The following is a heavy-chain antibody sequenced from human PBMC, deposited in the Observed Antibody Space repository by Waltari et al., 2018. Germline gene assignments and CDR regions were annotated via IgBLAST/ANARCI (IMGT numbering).Heavy chain of an antibody. J-gene: IGHJ6*04. CDR2: IKTDGSEK. Sequence: DVQLVESGGTLVQPGGSLSLSCVVSGFTFRSYLMSWVRQAPGKGLEWVANIKTDGSEKHYVDSVKGRFIVSRDNAKNSLYLQMNSLTVEDTAVYFCASVSLGWGKGTTVTVSS. V-gene: IGHV3-7*02. CDR1: GFTFRSYL. CDR3: ASVSLG. D-gene: IGHD3-16*01.